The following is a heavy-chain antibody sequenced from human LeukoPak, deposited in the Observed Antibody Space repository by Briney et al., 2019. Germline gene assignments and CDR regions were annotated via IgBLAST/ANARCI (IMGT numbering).Heavy chain of an antibody. CDR2: IRSKAYGGTT. CDR3: TRAGSNMRWEPGDYFDY. Sequence: PGGSLRLSCTASGFTFGDCAMSWVRQAPGKGLEWVGFIRSKAYGGTTEYAASVKGRFTISRDDSKSIAYLQMNSLKTEDTAVYYCTRAGSNMRWEPGDYFDYWGQGTLVTVSS. D-gene: IGHD1-26*01. J-gene: IGHJ4*02. V-gene: IGHV3-49*04. CDR1: GFTFGDCA.